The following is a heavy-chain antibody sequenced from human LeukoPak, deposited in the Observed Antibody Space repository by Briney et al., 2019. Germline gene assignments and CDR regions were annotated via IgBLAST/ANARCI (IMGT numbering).Heavy chain of an antibody. CDR1: GGSISSYY. J-gene: IGHJ4*02. D-gene: IGHD6-13*01. V-gene: IGHV4-4*07. CDR3: ARDHIGGYSSWYKGFEAYYFDY. CDR2: IYTSGST. Sequence: KPSETLSLACTVSGGSISSYYWSWIRQPAGKGLEWIGRIYTSGSTNYNPSLKSRVTISVDKSKNQFSLKLSSVTAADTAVYYCARDHIGGYSSWYKGFEAYYFDYWGQGTLVTVSS.